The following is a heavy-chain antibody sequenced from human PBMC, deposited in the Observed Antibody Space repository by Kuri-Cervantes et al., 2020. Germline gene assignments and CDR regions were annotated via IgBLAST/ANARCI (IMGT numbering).Heavy chain of an antibody. CDR1: GYTFTSYG. Sequence: ASVKVSCKASGYTFTSYGISWVRQAPGQGLEWMGWISAYNGDTNYAQKLQGRVTMTTDISTSTAYMELRSLRSDDTAVYYCALGATSYYYMDVWGKGTTVTVSS. J-gene: IGHJ6*03. D-gene: IGHD1-26*01. CDR3: ALGATSYYYMDV. V-gene: IGHV1-18*01. CDR2: ISAYNGDT.